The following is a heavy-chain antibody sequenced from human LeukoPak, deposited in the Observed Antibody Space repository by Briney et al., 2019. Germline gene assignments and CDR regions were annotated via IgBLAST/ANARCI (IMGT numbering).Heavy chain of an antibody. CDR3: AREGIAAAADY. CDR1: GFTFSSYW. V-gene: IGHV3-7*01. J-gene: IGHJ4*02. D-gene: IGHD6-13*01. Sequence: GGSLSLSCVASGFTFSSYWTSWVRQAPGKGLEWVANMKQDGSEKYYVDSVKGRFTISRDNAKTSVYLQMNSLRAEDTAMYYCAREGIAAAADYWGEGMLVTVSS. CDR2: MKQDGSEK.